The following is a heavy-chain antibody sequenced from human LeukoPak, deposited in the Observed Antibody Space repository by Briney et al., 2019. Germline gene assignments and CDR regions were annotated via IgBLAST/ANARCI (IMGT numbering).Heavy chain of an antibody. D-gene: IGHD3-10*01. CDR3: ARDYYGSGTYYKDY. J-gene: IGHJ4*02. CDR1: GYTFTAYY. CDR2: IPPNSGGT. Sequence: ASVKVSCKASGYTFTAYYLHWVRQAPGQGLEWMGWIPPNSGGTNYAQNFQGRVSMTTDTSISTVYMELSRLRSDDTAVYYCARDYYGSGTYYKDYWGQGTLVTVSS. V-gene: IGHV1-2*02.